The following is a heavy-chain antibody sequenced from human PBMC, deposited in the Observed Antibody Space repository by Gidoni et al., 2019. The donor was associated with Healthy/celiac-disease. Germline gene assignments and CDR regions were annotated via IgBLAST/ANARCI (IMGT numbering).Heavy chain of an antibody. D-gene: IGHD2-2*01. CDR2: INHSGST. CDR3: ARVGIVVVPASRAALHTTKSWFDP. CDR1: GGSFSGYY. V-gene: IGHV4-34*01. Sequence: QVQLQQWGAGLLKPSEPLSLTCAVYGGSFSGYYWSWIRQPPGKGLEWIGEINHSGSTNYNPSLKSRVTISVDTSKNQFSLKLSSVTAADTAVYYCARVGIVVVPASRAALHTTKSWFDPWGQGTLVTVSS. J-gene: IGHJ5*02.